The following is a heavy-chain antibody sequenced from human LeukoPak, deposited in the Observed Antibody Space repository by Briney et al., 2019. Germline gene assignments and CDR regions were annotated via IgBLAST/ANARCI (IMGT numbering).Heavy chain of an antibody. CDR2: INHSGST. CDR1: GGSFSGYY. D-gene: IGHD2-2*01. CDR3: ARVCCSSTSCYDGYYYYYGMDV. J-gene: IGHJ6*02. V-gene: IGHV4-34*01. Sequence: SETLSLTCAVYGGSFSGYYWSWIRQPPGKGLEWIGEINHSGSTNYNPSLKSRVIISVDTSKNQFSLKLSSVTAADTAVYYCARVCCSSTSCYDGYYYYYGMDVWGQGTTVTVSS.